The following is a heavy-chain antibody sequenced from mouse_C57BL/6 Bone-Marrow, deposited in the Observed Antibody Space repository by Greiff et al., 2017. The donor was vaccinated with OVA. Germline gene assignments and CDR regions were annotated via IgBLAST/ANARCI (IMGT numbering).Heavy chain of an antibody. J-gene: IGHJ2*01. CDR2: IDPSDSET. D-gene: IGHD1-1*01. V-gene: IGHV1-52*01. CDR1: GYTFTSYW. Sequence: QVQLQQPGAELVRPGSSVKLSCKASGYTFTSYWMHWVKQRPIQGLEWIGNIDPSDSETDYNQKFKDKATLTVDKSSSTAYMQLSSLTSEDSAVYYCASGYYYGSSNYWGQGTTLTVSS. CDR3: ASGYYYGSSNY.